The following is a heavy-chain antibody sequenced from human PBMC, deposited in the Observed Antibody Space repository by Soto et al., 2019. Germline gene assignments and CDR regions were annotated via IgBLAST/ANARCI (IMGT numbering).Heavy chain of an antibody. V-gene: IGHV3-23*01. J-gene: IGHJ5*02. CDR3: AKDRMDPRTDCSSTSCLGWFDP. CDR1: GLTFRNYA. D-gene: IGHD2-2*01. CDR2: MGEGGDST. Sequence: DVQLLESGGGLVQPGGSLRLSWAASGLTFRNYAMPWVRQAPGKGLEWVATMGEGGDSTSKADSLKGRFTISRDNSKNTLYLQMNSLRAEDTAVYYCAKDRMDPRTDCSSTSCLGWFDPWGQGTLVPVS.